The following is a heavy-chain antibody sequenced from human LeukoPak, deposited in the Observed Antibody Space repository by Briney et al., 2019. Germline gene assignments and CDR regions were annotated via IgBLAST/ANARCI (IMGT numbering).Heavy chain of an antibody. CDR2: ISGSGGST. CDR3: AKVDYGDLPFDY. D-gene: IGHD4-17*01. Sequence: PGGSLRLSCAASGFTFSSYAMSWVRQAPGKGLERVSAISGSGGSTYYADSVKGRFTIPRDNSKNTLYLQMNSLRAEDTAVYYCAKVDYGDLPFDYWGQGTLVTVSS. CDR1: GFTFSSYA. J-gene: IGHJ4*02. V-gene: IGHV3-23*01.